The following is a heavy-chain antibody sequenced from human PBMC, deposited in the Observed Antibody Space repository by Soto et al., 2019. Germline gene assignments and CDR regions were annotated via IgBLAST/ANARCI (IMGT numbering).Heavy chain of an antibody. CDR2: ISSSSSTI. J-gene: IGHJ4*02. CDR1: GFTFSSYS. CDR3: ARDGVFGGSYFDY. D-gene: IGHD1-26*01. V-gene: IGHV3-48*02. Sequence: GGSLRLSCAASGFTFSSYSMNWVRQAPGKGLEWVSYISSSSSTIYYADSVKGRFTISRDNAKNLLYLQMNSLRDEDTAVYYCARDGVFGGSYFDYWGQGTLVTVSS.